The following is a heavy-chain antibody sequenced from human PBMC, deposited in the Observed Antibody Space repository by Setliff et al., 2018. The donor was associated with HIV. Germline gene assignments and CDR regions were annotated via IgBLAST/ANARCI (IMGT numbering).Heavy chain of an antibody. J-gene: IGHJ3*02. CDR1: GYTFPSYD. Sequence: ASVKVSCKASGYTFPSYDINWVRQATGQGLEWMGWMNPNSGNTGFAQRFQGKVTVTRNTSISTAYMELSSLTSYDTAVYFCARGPYYYDNNDHFQRHDAFDIWGQGTMVTV. CDR3: ARGPYYYDNNDHFQRHDAFDI. CDR2: MNPNSGNT. D-gene: IGHD3-22*01. V-gene: IGHV1-8*02.